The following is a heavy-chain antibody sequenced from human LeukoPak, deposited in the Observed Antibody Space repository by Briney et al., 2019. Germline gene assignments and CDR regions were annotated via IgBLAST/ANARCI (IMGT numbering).Heavy chain of an antibody. CDR1: GFTFTTYG. CDR2: ISGSGGST. Sequence: GGTLRLSCSASGFTFTTYGMNWVRQAPGKELEWVSAISGSGGSTYYADSVKGRFTISRDNSKNTLYLQMNSLRAEDTAVYYCARERVPCYDILTGNWYFDLWGRGTLVTVSS. V-gene: IGHV3-23*01. CDR3: ARERVPCYDILTGNWYFDL. J-gene: IGHJ2*01. D-gene: IGHD3-9*01.